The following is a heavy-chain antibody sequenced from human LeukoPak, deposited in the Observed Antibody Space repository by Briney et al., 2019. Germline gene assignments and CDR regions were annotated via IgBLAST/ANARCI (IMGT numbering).Heavy chain of an antibody. CDR2: ISVFNGNT. CDR1: GYTFTGYY. CDR3: ARDITLVRGLGDAFDI. Sequence: ASVKVSCKASGYTFTGYYMHWVRQAPGQGLEWMGWISVFNGNTKYAQKFQGRVTMTTDTSTVYMELRSLRSDDTAVYYCARDITLVRGLGDAFDIWGQGTMVTVSS. D-gene: IGHD3-10*01. V-gene: IGHV1-18*04. J-gene: IGHJ3*02.